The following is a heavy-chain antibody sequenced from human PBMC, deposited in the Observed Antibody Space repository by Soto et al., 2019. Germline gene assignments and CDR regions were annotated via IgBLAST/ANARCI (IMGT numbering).Heavy chain of an antibody. CDR1: GFTLSTYA. CDR3: AKGGRRRGSYPPLDY. CDR2: VSESGTGT. D-gene: IGHD1-26*01. J-gene: IGHJ4*02. Sequence: GGSLRLSCTASGFTLSTYAMTWVRQAPGKGLEWVSGVSESGTGTFYADSVRGRFTVSRDNSKNTVYLQMSSLRAEDTATYYCAKGGRRRGSYPPLDYWGQGTLVTVSS. V-gene: IGHV3-23*01.